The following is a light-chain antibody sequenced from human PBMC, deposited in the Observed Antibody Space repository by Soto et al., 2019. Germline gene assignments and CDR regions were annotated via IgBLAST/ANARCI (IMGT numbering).Light chain of an antibody. J-gene: IGKJ4*01. CDR3: QQYYHWGLS. CDR1: QNVVNN. V-gene: IGKV3D-15*01. CDR2: ASS. Sequence: VMTQSPGNLSVSPGERVTLFCMACQNVVNNIAWYQVKPAQPPRLLIYASSTRATGIPATFSGSGSEIQFSLTISSLQSEDSAVYYCQQYYHWGLSFGGGTKVEI.